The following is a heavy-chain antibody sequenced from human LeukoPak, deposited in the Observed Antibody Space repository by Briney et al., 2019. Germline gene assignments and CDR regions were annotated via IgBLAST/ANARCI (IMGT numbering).Heavy chain of an antibody. CDR2: ISSNSDYI. Sequence: PGGSLRLSCAASGFTFSSYAMSWVRQAPGKGLEWVSSISSNSDYIFYADSVKGRFTISRDNAKNSLYLQMNSLRADDTALYYCARLIVGAKPPYYYYMDVWGKGTTVTVSS. J-gene: IGHJ6*03. D-gene: IGHD1-26*01. CDR3: ARLIVGAKPPYYYYMDV. V-gene: IGHV3-21*01. CDR1: GFTFSSYA.